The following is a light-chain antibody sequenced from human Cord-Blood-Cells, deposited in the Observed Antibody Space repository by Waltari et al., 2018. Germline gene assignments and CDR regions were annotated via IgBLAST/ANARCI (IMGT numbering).Light chain of an antibody. V-gene: IGLV3-19*01. CDR1: SLRSYY. CDR2: GRK. CDR3: NSRDSSGNHWV. J-gene: IGLJ3*02. Sequence: SSELTQDPAVSVALGQTVRITFQGDSLRSYYASWDQQKPGQAPVLVIFGRKNQPSGIPDRFSGSSSGNTASLTITGAQAEDEADYYCNSRDSSGNHWVFGGGTKLTVL.